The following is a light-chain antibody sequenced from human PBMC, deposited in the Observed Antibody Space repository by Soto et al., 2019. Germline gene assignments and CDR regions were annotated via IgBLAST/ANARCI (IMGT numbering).Light chain of an antibody. V-gene: IGLV2-8*01. CDR1: STDVGGYNF. J-gene: IGLJ2*01. CDR3: SSYAGSNIVV. Sequence: QSALTQPPSASGSPGQSVTISCTGTSTDVGGYNFVSWYQQHPGKAPKLMLYEVSERPSGVPDRFTGFKSGITASLTVSGLQAEDEADYYCSSYAGSNIVVFGGGTKLTVL. CDR2: EVS.